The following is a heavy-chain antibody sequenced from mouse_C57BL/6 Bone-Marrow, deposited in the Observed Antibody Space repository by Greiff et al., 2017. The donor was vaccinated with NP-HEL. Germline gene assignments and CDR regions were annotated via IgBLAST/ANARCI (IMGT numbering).Heavy chain of an antibody. CDR3: AREGYWYFDV. Sequence: QVHVKQSGPELVKPGASVKISCKASGYAFSSSWMNWVKQRPGKGLEWIGRIYPGDGDTNYNGKFKGKATLTADKSSSTAYMQLSSLTSEDSAVYFCAREGYWYFDVWGTGTTVTVSS. CDR1: GYAFSSSW. V-gene: IGHV1-82*01. CDR2: IYPGDGDT. J-gene: IGHJ1*03.